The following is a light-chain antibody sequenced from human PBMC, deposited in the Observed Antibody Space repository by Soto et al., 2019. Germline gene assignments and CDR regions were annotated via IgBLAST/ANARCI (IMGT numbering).Light chain of an antibody. CDR1: QSLSSSY. Sequence: EIVLTQSPGTLSLSPGERATLSCRASQSLSSSYLAWYQQKPGQAPRLLIYGTSIRATGIPARFSGSGSGTDFTLTISSLEPEDFAVYYCQQRNSWPPTFTFGQGTRLEIK. J-gene: IGKJ5*01. CDR3: QQRNSWPPTFT. CDR2: GTS. V-gene: IGKV3D-20*02.